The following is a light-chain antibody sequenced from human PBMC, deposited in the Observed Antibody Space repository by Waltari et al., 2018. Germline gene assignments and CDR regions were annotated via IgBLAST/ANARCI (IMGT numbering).Light chain of an antibody. CDR2: GAS. CDR1: QSVSSN. Sequence: EIVMTQSPATLSVSPGERATLSCRASQSVSSNLAWYQQKPGQAPRLLIYGASTRATCIPARFSGSGSGTEFTLTISSLQSEDFAVYHCQQYNNWPSFGGGTKVEIK. V-gene: IGKV3-15*01. J-gene: IGKJ4*01. CDR3: QQYNNWPS.